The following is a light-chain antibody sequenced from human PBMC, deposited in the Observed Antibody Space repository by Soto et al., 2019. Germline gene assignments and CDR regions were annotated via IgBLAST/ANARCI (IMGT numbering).Light chain of an antibody. J-gene: IGKJ4*01. CDR2: DAS. CDR1: QSVTTY. V-gene: IGKV3-20*01. CDR3: QQYGSSPT. Sequence: ETVLTQSPATLSLSPGERATLSCRASQSVTTYLAWYQQKPGQAPRLLIYDASTRATGIPARFSGSGSGTDFTLTIGRLEPEDFAVYYCQQYGSSPTFGGGTKVDIK.